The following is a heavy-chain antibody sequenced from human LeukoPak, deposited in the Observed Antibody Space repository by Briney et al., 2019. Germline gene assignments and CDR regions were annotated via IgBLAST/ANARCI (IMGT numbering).Heavy chain of an antibody. J-gene: IGHJ4*02. Sequence: GGSLRLSCAASGFTVSNNCMSWVRQAPGKGLEWVSDISVSGTSTYYADSVKGRFTISRDNSKNTLDLQMNSLRAEDPAVYYCAKAPAYCGGDCYPRFDYWGQGTLVTVSS. D-gene: IGHD2-21*02. V-gene: IGHV3-23*01. CDR1: GFTVSNNC. CDR2: ISVSGTST. CDR3: AKAPAYCGGDCYPRFDY.